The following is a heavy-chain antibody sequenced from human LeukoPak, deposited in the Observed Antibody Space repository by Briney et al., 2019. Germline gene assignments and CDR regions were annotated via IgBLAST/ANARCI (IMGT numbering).Heavy chain of an antibody. V-gene: IGHV3-30*04. J-gene: IGHJ1*01. Sequence: GGSLRLSCAASGFTFSSYAMHWVRQAPGKGLEWVAVISYDGSNKYYADSVKGRFTISRDNSKNTLYLQMNSLRAEDTAVYYCARARSSSWFLSGGFQHWGQGTLVTVSS. CDR1: GFTFSSYA. CDR2: ISYDGSNK. D-gene: IGHD6-13*01. CDR3: ARARSSSWFLSGGFQH.